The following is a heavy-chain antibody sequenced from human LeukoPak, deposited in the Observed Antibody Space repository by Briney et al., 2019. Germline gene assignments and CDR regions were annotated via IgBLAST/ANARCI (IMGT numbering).Heavy chain of an antibody. D-gene: IGHD7-27*01. CDR1: GFTFSSYW. Sequence: PGGSLRLSCAASGFTFSSYWMSWVRQAPGKGLEWVANINQDGSDKYYVDSVKGRFTISRDNAKKSLYLQMNSLRAEDTAVYYCASDLLIWGSPAFAFEYWGQGILVTVSS. V-gene: IGHV3-7*01. CDR2: INQDGSDK. J-gene: IGHJ4*02. CDR3: ASDLLIWGSPAFAFEY.